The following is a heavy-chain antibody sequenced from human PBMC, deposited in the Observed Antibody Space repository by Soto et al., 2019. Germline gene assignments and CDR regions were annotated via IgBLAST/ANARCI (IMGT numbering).Heavy chain of an antibody. Sequence: ASVKVSCKTSGYTFSAYYVHWARRAPGRGFQWLGWINPSNEITTFSEFFQGRITLTSDTSTNTVHMGLNRWTSADTAVSYCMRAGSGDSPIDSWRQRPQVTVSS. J-gene: IGHJ4*02. CDR3: MRAGSGDSPIDS. V-gene: IGHV1-2*02. D-gene: IGHD2-21*01. CDR2: INPSNEIT. CDR1: GYTFSAYY.